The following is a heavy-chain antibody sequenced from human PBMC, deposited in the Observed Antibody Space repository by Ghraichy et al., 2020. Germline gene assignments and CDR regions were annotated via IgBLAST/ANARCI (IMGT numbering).Heavy chain of an antibody. CDR1: GFTFSSYA. V-gene: IGHV3-30*04. D-gene: IGHD3-9*01. J-gene: IGHJ4*02. CDR2: ISYDGSNK. CDR3: ARARGVYFDWLVDY. Sequence: GGSLRLSCAASGFTFSSYAMHWVRQAPGKGLEWVAVISYDGSNKYYADSVKGRFTISRDNSKNTLYLQMNSLRAEDTAVYYCARARGVYFDWLVDYWGQGTLVTVSS.